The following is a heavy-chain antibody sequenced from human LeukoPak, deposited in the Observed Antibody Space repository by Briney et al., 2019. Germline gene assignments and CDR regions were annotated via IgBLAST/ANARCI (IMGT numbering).Heavy chain of an antibody. Sequence: GGSLRLSCAASGFTFSNAWMSWGRQAPGKGLEWVGRIKSKTDGGTTDYAAPVKGRFTISRDDSKNTLYLQMNSLKTEDTAVYYCTSRFLEWLLYGAFDIWGQGTMVTVSS. CDR1: GFTFSNAW. J-gene: IGHJ3*02. CDR3: TSRFLEWLLYGAFDI. CDR2: IKSKTDGGTT. V-gene: IGHV3-15*01. D-gene: IGHD3-3*01.